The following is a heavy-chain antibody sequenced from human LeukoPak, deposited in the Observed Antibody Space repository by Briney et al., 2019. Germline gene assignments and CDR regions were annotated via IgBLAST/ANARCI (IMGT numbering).Heavy chain of an antibody. CDR2: ISYDGSNK. CDR1: GFTFSSYG. J-gene: IGHJ4*02. Sequence: GGSLRLSCAASGFTFSSYGMHWVRQAPGKGLEWVAVISYDGSNKYYADSVKGRFTISRDNSKNTLYLQMNSLRAEGTAVYYCAKQISSSWYYFDYWGQGTLVTVSS. V-gene: IGHV3-30*18. CDR3: AKQISSSWYYFDY. D-gene: IGHD6-13*01.